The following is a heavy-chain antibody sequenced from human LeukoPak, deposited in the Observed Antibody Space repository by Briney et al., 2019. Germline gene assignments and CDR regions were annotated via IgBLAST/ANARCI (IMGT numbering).Heavy chain of an antibody. J-gene: IGHJ4*02. CDR1: GGSISSSSYY. D-gene: IGHD6-13*01. CDR3: ARRDSSSYFYDY. Sequence: PSETLSLTCTVSGGSISSSSYYWGWIRQPPGKGLEWIGSIYYSGSTNYNPSLKSRVTMSVDTSKNQFSLKLSSVTAADTAVYYCARRDSSSYFYDYWGQGTLVTVSS. V-gene: IGHV4-39*07. CDR2: IYYSGST.